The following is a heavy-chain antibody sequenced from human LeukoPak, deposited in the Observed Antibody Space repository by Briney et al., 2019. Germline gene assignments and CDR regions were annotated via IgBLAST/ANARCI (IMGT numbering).Heavy chain of an antibody. J-gene: IGHJ5*02. CDR1: GFTFSSYA. D-gene: IGHD6-13*01. CDR2: ISGSGGST. Sequence: GGSLRLSCAASGFTFSSYAMSWVRQAPGKGLEWVSAISGSGGSTYYADSVKGRFTISRDNSKNTLYLQMNGLRAEDTAVYYCAKVGAAAGRVNPWGQGTLVTVSS. CDR3: AKVGAAAGRVNP. V-gene: IGHV3-23*01.